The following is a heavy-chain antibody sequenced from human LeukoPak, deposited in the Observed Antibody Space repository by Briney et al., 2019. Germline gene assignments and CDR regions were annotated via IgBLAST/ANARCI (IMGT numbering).Heavy chain of an antibody. Sequence: PGGSLRLSCAASGFTFSTYWMSWVRQAPEKGLEWVAKIKQDGSEKYYVDSVKGRFTISRDNAKNSVYLQMNSLRGEVTAVYYCARGQLADVYWGQGALVTVSS. CDR2: IKQDGSEK. D-gene: IGHD2-15*01. J-gene: IGHJ4*02. CDR1: GFTFSTYW. CDR3: ARGQLADVY. V-gene: IGHV3-7*01.